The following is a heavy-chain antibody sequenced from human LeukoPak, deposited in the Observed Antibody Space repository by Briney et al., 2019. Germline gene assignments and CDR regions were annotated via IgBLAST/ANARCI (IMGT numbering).Heavy chain of an antibody. Sequence: SETLSLTCTVSGGSISSYYWGWIRQPPGKGLEWIGSIYYSGSTYYNPSLKSRVTISVDTSKNQFSLKLSSVTAADTAVYYCAGGYGSGSQTSFDYWGQGTLVTVSS. J-gene: IGHJ4*02. CDR2: IYYSGST. CDR3: AGGYGSGSQTSFDY. V-gene: IGHV4-39*07. D-gene: IGHD3-10*01. CDR1: GGSISSYY.